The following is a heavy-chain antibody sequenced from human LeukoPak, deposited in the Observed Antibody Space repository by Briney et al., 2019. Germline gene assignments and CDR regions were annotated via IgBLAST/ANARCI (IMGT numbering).Heavy chain of an antibody. D-gene: IGHD2-2*01. V-gene: IGHV1-46*01. CDR3: ARGGLSSRIDY. CDR1: GYTFTSYY. CDR2: INPSGGST. Sequence: GASVKVSCKASGYTFTSYYMHWVRQAPGQGLEWMGIINPSGGSTSYAQKFQGRSTMTTDTSTSTAYMDLRSLRADDTAVYYCARGGLSSRIDYWGQGTLVTVSS. J-gene: IGHJ4*02.